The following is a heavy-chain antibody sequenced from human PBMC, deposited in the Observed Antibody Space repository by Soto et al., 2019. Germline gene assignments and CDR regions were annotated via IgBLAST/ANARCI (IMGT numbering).Heavy chain of an antibody. J-gene: IGHJ4*02. V-gene: IGHV1-3*01. CDR3: ARGQDYDSSGYVPSY. CDR1: GYTFTSYA. D-gene: IGHD3-22*01. CDR2: INAGNGNT. Sequence: ASVKVCCKSSGYTFTSYAMHWARHAPGQRLEWMGWINAGNGNTKYSQKFQGRVTITRDTSASTAYMELSSLRSEDTAVYYCARGQDYDSSGYVPSYWGQGTLVTVSS.